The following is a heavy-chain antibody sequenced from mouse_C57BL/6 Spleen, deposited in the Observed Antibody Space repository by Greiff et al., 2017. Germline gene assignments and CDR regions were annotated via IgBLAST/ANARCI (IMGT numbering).Heavy chain of an antibody. CDR1: GYTFTSYW. Sequence: VQLQQSGAELVKPGASVKLSCKASGYTFTSYWMHWVKQRPGQGLEWIGMIHPNSGSTNYNEKFKSKATLTVDKSSSTAYMQLSSLTSEDSAVYYCARFYYDYDWFAYWGQGTLVTVSA. J-gene: IGHJ3*01. V-gene: IGHV1-64*01. D-gene: IGHD2-4*01. CDR3: ARFYYDYDWFAY. CDR2: IHPNSGST.